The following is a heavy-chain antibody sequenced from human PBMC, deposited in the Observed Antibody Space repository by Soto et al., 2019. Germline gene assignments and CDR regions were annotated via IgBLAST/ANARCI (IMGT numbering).Heavy chain of an antibody. CDR2: IWYDGSNK. CDR1: GLHFSSYG. Sequence: PGGSLRLSCAASGLHFSSYGMHWVRQAPGKGLEWVAVIWYDGSNKYYADSVKGRFTISRDNSKNTLYLQMNSLRAEDTAVYYCARDGLLYYYDSSGLYGMDVWGQGTTVTVSS. J-gene: IGHJ6*02. V-gene: IGHV3-33*01. CDR3: ARDGLLYYYDSSGLYGMDV. D-gene: IGHD3-22*01.